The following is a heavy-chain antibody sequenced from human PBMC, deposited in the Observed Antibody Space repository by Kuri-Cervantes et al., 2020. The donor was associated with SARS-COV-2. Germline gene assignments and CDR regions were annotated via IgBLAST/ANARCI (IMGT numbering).Heavy chain of an antibody. Sequence: ESLKISCAVYGGSFSGYYWSWIRQPPGKGLEWIGEINHSGSTNYNPSLKSRVTISVDTSKNQFSPKLSSVTAADTAVYYCARGRRGIWGQGTMVTVSS. CDR3: ARGRRGI. CDR2: INHSGST. CDR1: GGSFSGYY. D-gene: IGHD3-10*01. J-gene: IGHJ3*02. V-gene: IGHV4-34*01.